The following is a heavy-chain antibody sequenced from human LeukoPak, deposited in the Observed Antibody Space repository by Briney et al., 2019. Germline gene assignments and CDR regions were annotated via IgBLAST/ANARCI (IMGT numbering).Heavy chain of an antibody. V-gene: IGHV3-15*01. J-gene: IGHJ4*02. CDR3: TTGRRAYYFDY. CDR1: GFTFSNAW. CDR2: IKSKTDGGTT. Sequence: PGGSLRLSCAASGFTFSNAWMSWVRQAPGKGLEWVGRIKSKTDGGTTDYAAPVKGRFTISRDDSKNTLCLQMNSLKTEDTAVYYCTTGRRAYYFDYWGQGTLVTVSS.